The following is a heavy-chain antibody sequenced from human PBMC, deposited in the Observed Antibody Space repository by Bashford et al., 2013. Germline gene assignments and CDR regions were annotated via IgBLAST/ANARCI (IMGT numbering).Heavy chain of an antibody. V-gene: IGHV3-15*01. D-gene: IGHD2-21*01. CDR2: IKSKTDGGTT. CDR3: TTAAVIAISDAFDI. J-gene: IGHJ3*02. Sequence: VRQAPGKGLEWVGRIKSKTDGGTTDYAAPVKGRFTISRDDSKNTLYLQMNSLKTEDTAVYYCTTAAVIAISDAFDIWGQGILVTVSS.